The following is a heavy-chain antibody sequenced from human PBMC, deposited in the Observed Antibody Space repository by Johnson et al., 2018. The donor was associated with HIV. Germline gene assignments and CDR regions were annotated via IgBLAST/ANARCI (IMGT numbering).Heavy chain of an antibody. D-gene: IGHD2-15*01. CDR3: ARARIGSGGGFDI. CDR2: ISPNGGST. Sequence: EVQLVESGGGVVRPGGSLRLSCAASGFTFDDYGMSWVRQAPGKGLEYVAGISPNGGSTSYGNSMKGRFTVSRDNSKNTLYLQMNSLRAEDTAVYYCARARIGSGGGFDIWGQGTMVTVSS. CDR1: GFTFDDYG. J-gene: IGHJ3*02. V-gene: IGHV3-64*01.